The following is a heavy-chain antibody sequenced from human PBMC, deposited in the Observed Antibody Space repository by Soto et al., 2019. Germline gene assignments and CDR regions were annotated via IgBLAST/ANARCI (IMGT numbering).Heavy chain of an antibody. CDR3: AKDKGGNYYDSSGYYYLPCDY. CDR2: ITGTGTST. Sequence: PGGSLRLSCVVSGFTFSNFAMSWVRQAPGKGLEWVSGITGTGTSTHYADSVKGRFTISRDNSKNTLYLQMNTLRAEDTAVYYCAKDKGGNYYDSSGYYYLPCDYWGQGTLVTVSS. V-gene: IGHV3-23*01. CDR1: GFTFSNFA. J-gene: IGHJ4*02. D-gene: IGHD3-22*01.